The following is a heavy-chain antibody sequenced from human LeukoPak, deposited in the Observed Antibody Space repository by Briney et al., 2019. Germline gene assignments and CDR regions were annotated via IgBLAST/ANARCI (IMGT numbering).Heavy chain of an antibody. CDR2: IYSGGST. V-gene: IGHV3-66*01. CDR1: GFTVSSNY. J-gene: IGHJ4*02. Sequence: GGSLRLSCAASGFTVSSNYMSWVRQAPGKGLEWVSVIYSGGSTYYADSVKGRFTISRDNSKNTLYLQMNSLRAEDTAVYYCARDFSDSSGYYRTFDYWGQGTLVTVSS. D-gene: IGHD3-22*01. CDR3: ARDFSDSSGYYRTFDY.